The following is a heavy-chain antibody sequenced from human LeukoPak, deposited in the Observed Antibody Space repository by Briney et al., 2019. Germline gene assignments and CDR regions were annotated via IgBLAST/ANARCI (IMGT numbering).Heavy chain of an antibody. V-gene: IGHV1-69*13. CDR1: GGTFISYA. J-gene: IGHJ3*02. CDR3: ARDVVVVAAPSGAFDI. D-gene: IGHD2-15*01. Sequence: ASVKVSCKASGGTFISYAISWVRQAPGQGLEWMGGIIPIFGTANYAQKFQGRVTITADESMSTAYMELSSLRSEDTAVYYCARDVVVVAAPSGAFDIWGQGTMVTVSS. CDR2: IIPIFGTA.